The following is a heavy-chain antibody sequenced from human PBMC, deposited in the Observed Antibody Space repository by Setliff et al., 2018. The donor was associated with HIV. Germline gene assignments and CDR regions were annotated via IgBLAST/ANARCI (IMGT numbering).Heavy chain of an antibody. CDR1: GGSFSGYY. CDR2: INHSGST. CDR3: ARRWSGYYVNWFDP. D-gene: IGHD3-3*01. V-gene: IGHV4-34*01. Sequence: SETLSLTCAVYGGSFSGYYWSWIRQPPGKGLEWIGEINHSGSTNYNPSLKSRVTISVDTSKNQFSLKLSSVTAADMAVYYCARRWSGYYVNWFDPWGQGTLVTVS. J-gene: IGHJ5*02.